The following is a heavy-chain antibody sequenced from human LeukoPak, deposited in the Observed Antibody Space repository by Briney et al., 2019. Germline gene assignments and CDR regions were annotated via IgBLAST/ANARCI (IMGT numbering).Heavy chain of an antibody. J-gene: IGHJ5*02. CDR2: IYYSGST. D-gene: IGHD3-10*01. V-gene: IGHV4-59*08. CDR1: GGSISSYY. Sequence: SETLSLTCTVSGGSISSYYWSWIRQPPGKGLEWIGYIYYSGSTNYNPSLKSRVTISVDTSKNQFSLKLSSVTAADTAVYYCVRHRGFDPWGQGTLVTVSS. CDR3: VRHRGFDP.